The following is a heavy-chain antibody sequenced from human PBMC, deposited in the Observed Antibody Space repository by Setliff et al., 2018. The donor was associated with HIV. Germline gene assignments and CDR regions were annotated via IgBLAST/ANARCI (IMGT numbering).Heavy chain of an antibody. CDR2: INHSGST. V-gene: IGHV4-34*01. D-gene: IGHD6-19*01. CDR1: GESFSAYF. J-gene: IGHJ4*02. Sequence: SETLSLTCAVYGESFSAYFWSWIRQPPGKGLEWIGLINHSGSTNYNPSLKSRVTISLGTSKNQFSLKMTSLTAADTAVYYCATGITVAPDYWGQGSLVTVSS. CDR3: ATGITVAPDY.